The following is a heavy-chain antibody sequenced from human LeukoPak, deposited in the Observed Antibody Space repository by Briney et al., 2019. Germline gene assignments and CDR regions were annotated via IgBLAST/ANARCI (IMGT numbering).Heavy chain of an antibody. CDR1: GGSISSGSYY. D-gene: IGHD6-6*01. CDR2: IYTSGST. Sequence: SETLSLTCTVSGGSISSGSYYWSWIRQPAGKGLEWIGRIYTSGSTNYNPSLKSRVTISVDTSKNQFSLKLSSVTAADTAVYYCARDRPYSSSPPWGYFDYWGQGTLVTVSS. V-gene: IGHV4-61*02. CDR3: ARDRPYSSSPPWGYFDY. J-gene: IGHJ4*02.